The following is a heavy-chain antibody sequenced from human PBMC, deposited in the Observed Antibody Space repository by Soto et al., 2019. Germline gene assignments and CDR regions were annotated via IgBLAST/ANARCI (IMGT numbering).Heavy chain of an antibody. CDR3: ARARHVETVLFDY. Sequence: LSLTCTVSGGSISSGGYYWSWIRQHPGEGLQWIGYIYYSGSTYYNPSLKSRVTISVDTSKNQFSLKLSSVTAADTAVYYCARARHVETVLFDYWGQGTPVTVSS. CDR1: GGSISSGGYY. CDR2: IYYSGST. V-gene: IGHV4-31*03. J-gene: IGHJ4*02.